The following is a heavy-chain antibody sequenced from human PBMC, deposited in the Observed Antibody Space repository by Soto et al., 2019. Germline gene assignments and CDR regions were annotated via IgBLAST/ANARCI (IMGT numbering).Heavy chain of an antibody. CDR2: IYYSGST. Sequence: SETLSLTCTVSGGSVSSGSYYWSWIRQSPGKGLEWIGYIYYSGSTNYNPSLKSRVTISVDTSKNQFSLKLSSVTAADTAVYYCARGPARWSGRSREFDPWGQGTLVTVSS. D-gene: IGHD3-3*01. CDR1: GGSVSSGSYY. CDR3: ARGPARWSGRSREFDP. V-gene: IGHV4-61*01. J-gene: IGHJ5*02.